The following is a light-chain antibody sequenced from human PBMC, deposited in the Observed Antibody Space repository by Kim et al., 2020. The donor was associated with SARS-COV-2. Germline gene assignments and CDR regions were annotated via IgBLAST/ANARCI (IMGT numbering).Light chain of an antibody. CDR1: QSVSNSY. V-gene: IGKV3-20*01. CDR2: DAS. CDR3: QQYGDSPYT. Sequence: LAAGERVTLSGRASQSVSNSYLAWHQQKPGQAPRLLIYDASGRATGIPDRFSGSGSGTDFTLTISRLEPEDFAVYYCQQYGDSPYTFGQGTKLEI. J-gene: IGKJ2*01.